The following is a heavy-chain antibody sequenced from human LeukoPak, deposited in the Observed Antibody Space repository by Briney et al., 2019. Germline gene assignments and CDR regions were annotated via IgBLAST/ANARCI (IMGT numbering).Heavy chain of an antibody. D-gene: IGHD5-24*01. CDR2: INSDGSGA. CDR1: GFTFSGHW. Sequence: PGGSLRLSCAASGFTFSGHWMFWVRQAPGKGLVWVSSINSDGSGASYMDSVKGRFTVSRDNAKNTLYLQMNSLRAEDTAVYYCSRARWYSSDYWGQGTLVTVSS. J-gene: IGHJ4*02. CDR3: SRARWYSSDY. V-gene: IGHV3-74*01.